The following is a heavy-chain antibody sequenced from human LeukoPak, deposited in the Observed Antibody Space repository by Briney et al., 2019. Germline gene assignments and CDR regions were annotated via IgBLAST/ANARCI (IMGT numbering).Heavy chain of an antibody. CDR3: ARDRPWVGIVATSMYFFGY. CDR1: GYTFTGYY. D-gene: IGHD5-12*01. V-gene: IGHV1-2*02. Sequence: ASVKVSCKASGYTFTGYYINWLGQAPGQGPEWMGWTNPDTGGTNYAQKFQGRVTMTRDTSISTAYMELSSLRSEDTAVYYSARDRPWVGIVATSMYFFGYWGQGTLVTVSS. J-gene: IGHJ4*02. CDR2: TNPDTGGT.